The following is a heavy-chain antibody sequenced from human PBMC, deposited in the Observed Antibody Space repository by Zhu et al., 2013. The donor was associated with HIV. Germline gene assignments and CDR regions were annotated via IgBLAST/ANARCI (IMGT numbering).Heavy chain of an antibody. CDR3: VKDWGQWLVRYVFDI. J-gene: IGHJ3*02. CDR1: GYTFTGHY. V-gene: IGHV1-2*02. D-gene: IGHD6-19*01. CDR2: INPNSGAT. Sequence: QVQLVQSGAEVKKPGASVKVSCEASGYTFTGHYLHWVRQAPGQGLEWMGWINPNSGATHFAKQFQGRVTMTRDTSINTAYMELSGLTYDDTAVYYCVKDWGQWLVRYVFDIWGQGTMVTVSS.